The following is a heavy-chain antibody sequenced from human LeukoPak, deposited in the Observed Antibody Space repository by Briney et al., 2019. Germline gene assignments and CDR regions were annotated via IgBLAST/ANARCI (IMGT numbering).Heavy chain of an antibody. CDR2: ISYDGSNK. CDR1: GFTFSSYG. D-gene: IGHD6-19*01. CDR3: AKDSGYSSGWTPAEYFQH. J-gene: IGHJ1*01. Sequence: PGGSLRLSCAASGFTFSSYGMHWVRQAPGKGLEWVAVISYDGSNKYYAGSVKGRFTISRDNSKNTLYLQMNSLRAEDTAVYYCAKDSGYSSGWTPAEYFQHWGQGTLVTVSS. V-gene: IGHV3-30*18.